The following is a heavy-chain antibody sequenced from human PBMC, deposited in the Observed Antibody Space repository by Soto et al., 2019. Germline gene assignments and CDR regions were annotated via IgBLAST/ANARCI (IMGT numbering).Heavy chain of an antibody. Sequence: KTSETLSLTCSVSGDSVTNTFWRWIRQPPGKGLEWIGYIFRRGTAETADYNPSLKSRVTMSLDTSKNQVSLQLSSVTAAETAVYYCASALRGTSAFDIWGQGALVTVSS. J-gene: IGHJ3*02. CDR1: GDSVTNTF. CDR2: IFRRGTA. CDR3: ASALRGTSAFDI. V-gene: IGHV4-59*02.